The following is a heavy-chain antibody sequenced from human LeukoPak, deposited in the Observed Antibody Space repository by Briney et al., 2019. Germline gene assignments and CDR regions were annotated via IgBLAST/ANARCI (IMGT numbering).Heavy chain of an antibody. CDR3: AKDRWGDYDSSGYFDY. D-gene: IGHD3-22*01. CDR2: ISWNSGSI. J-gene: IGHJ4*02. CDR1: GFTFDDYA. V-gene: IGHV3-9*03. Sequence: GGSLRLSCAASGFTFDDYAMHWVRQAPGKGLEWVSGISWNSGSIDYADSVKGRFTISRDNAKNSLYLQMSSPRAEDMALYYCAKDRWGDYDSSGYFDYWGQGTLVTVSS.